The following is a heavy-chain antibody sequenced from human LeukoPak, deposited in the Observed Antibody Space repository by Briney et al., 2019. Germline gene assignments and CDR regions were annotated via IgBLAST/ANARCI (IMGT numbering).Heavy chain of an antibody. CDR1: GGPISSHY. V-gene: IGHV4-59*11. J-gene: IGHJ5*02. CDR2: ISDSGST. CDR3: ARRVIMSGTGVPDTWLDP. D-gene: IGHD1-26*01. Sequence: PSETLSLTCTVSGGPISSHYWSWIRQPPGQGLEWIGYISDSGSTNYNPSLKNRVTISVDTSMNQLSLKMNSVTAADTAMYYCARRVIMSGTGVPDTWLDPWGQGTLVTVSS.